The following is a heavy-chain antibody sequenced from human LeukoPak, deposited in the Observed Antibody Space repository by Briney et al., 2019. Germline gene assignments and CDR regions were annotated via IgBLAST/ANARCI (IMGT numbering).Heavy chain of an antibody. V-gene: IGHV4-59*01. Sequence: SETLSLTCTVSGGSMTNYYWTWIRQPPGEGLEWLAYIYYYGSTNYNPSLESRLTLTVDTSKNHFSLKLSSVTAADTAVYYCAREGAGSYGFRYIDVWGKGTTVTVS. D-gene: IGHD5-18*01. CDR3: AREGAGSYGFRYIDV. CDR1: GGSMTNYY. CDR2: IYYYGST. J-gene: IGHJ6*03.